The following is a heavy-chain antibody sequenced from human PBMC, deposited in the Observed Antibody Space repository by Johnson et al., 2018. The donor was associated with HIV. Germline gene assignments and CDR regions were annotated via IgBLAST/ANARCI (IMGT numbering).Heavy chain of an antibody. Sequence: VQLVESGGGVVQPGRSLRLSCAASGFTFSTYGMHWVRQAPGKGLEWVAVTSYDGSTYYADSVKGRFTISRDNSKNTLYLQMNRLRAEDTAVYYCAKVGSGYSSSSWGQGTMVTVSS. CDR1: GFTFSTYG. D-gene: IGHD6-13*01. CDR3: AKVGSGYSSSS. J-gene: IGHJ3*01. CDR2: TSYDGST. V-gene: IGHV3-30*19.